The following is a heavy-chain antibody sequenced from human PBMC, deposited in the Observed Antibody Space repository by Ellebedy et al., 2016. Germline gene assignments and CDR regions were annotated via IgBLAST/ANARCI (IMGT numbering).Heavy chain of an antibody. CDR2: ISGGGYTT. CDR1: GFTFSTYA. Sequence: GESLKISCAASGFTFSTYAMTWVRQAPGKGLEWVSTISGGGYTTYYADSVKGRFTISRDNSKNTLYLQMDSLRAEDTAVYYCANLEYDILTGHYTQGGSDAFDIWGQGTMVTVSS. J-gene: IGHJ3*02. CDR3: ANLEYDILTGHYTQGGSDAFDI. D-gene: IGHD3-9*01. V-gene: IGHV3-23*01.